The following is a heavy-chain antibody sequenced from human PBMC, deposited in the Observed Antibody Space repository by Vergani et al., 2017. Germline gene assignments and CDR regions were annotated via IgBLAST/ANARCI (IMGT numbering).Heavy chain of an antibody. CDR3: ARFMYYDYVWGSYRYALLYFDG. Sequence: QVQLQESGPGLVKPSETLSLTCTVSGGSISSSSYYWGWTRPPPGTGLEGVGRFYYSASTYYNPSLKSLVTISVDTSKNQFSLKLGSVTAADTALYYCARFMYYDYVWGSYRYALLYFDGWGQGTLVTVSS. J-gene: IGHJ4*02. D-gene: IGHD3-16*02. CDR1: GGSISSSSYY. CDR2: FYYSAST. V-gene: IGHV4-39*01.